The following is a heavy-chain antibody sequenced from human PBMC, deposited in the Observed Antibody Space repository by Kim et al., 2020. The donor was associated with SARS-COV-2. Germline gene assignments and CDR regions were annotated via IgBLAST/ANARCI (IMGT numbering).Heavy chain of an antibody. CDR1: GFTFDDYA. D-gene: IGHD3-22*01. J-gene: IGHJ4*02. CDR3: AKLTDSSGYSDY. V-gene: IGHV3-9*01. Sequence: GGSLRLSCAASGFTFDDYAMHWVRQAPGKGLEWVSGISWNSGSIGYADSVKGRFTISRDNAKNSLYLQMNSLRAEDTALYYCAKLTDSSGYSDYWGQGTL. CDR2: ISWNSGSI.